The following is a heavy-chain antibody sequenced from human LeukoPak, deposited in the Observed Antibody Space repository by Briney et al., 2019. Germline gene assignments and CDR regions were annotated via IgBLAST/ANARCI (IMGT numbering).Heavy chain of an antibody. D-gene: IGHD3-9*01. CDR3: ARANYDILTGYLPGYYFDY. J-gene: IGHJ4*02. V-gene: IGHV4-39*01. Sequence: SETLSLTCTVSGGSISSSSYYWGWVRQPPGKGLEWIGSIYYSGSTYYNPSLKSRVTISVDTSKNQFSLKLSSVTAADTAVYYCARANYDILTGYLPGYYFDYWGQGTLVTVSS. CDR1: GGSISSSSYY. CDR2: IYYSGST.